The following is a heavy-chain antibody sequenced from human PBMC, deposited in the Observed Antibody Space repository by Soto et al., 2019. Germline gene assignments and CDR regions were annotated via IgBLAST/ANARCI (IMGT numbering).Heavy chain of an antibody. Sequence: PSETPSITCTVSGGSINSGGYYWSWIRQHPGKGLEWIGYIYYSGSTYYNPSLKSRVTISVDTSKNQFSLKLSSVTAADTAVYYCARRQAYAVVFGVANNWFDPWGQGTLVTVSS. CDR2: IYYSGST. J-gene: IGHJ5*02. CDR1: GGSINSGGYY. CDR3: ARRQAYAVVFGVANNWFDP. V-gene: IGHV4-31*03. D-gene: IGHD3-3*01.